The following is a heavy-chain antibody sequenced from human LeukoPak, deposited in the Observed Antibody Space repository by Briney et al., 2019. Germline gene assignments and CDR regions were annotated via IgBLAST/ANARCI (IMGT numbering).Heavy chain of an antibody. CDR2: INHSGST. J-gene: IGHJ5*02. CDR3: ARGYQLGSYLWFDP. V-gene: IGHV4-34*01. D-gene: IGHD2-2*01. Sequence: SETLSLTCAVYGGSFSGYYWSWIRQPPGKGLEWIGEINHSGSTNYNPSLKSRVTISVDTSKNQFSLKLSSVTAADAAVYYCARGYQLGSYLWFDPWGQGTLVTVSS. CDR1: GGSFSGYY.